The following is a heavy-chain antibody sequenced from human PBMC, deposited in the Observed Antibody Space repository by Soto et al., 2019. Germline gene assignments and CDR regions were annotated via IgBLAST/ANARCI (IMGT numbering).Heavy chain of an antibody. J-gene: IGHJ4*02. CDR3: ARDDCSGGSCYPGRFDY. V-gene: IGHV3-7*01. Sequence: EVQLVESGGGLVQPGGSLRLSCAASGFTFSSYWMSWVRQAPGKGLEWVANIKQDGSEKYYVDSVKGRFTISRDNAKNSLYRQMNSLRAEDTAVYYCARDDCSGGSCYPGRFDYWGQGTLVTVSS. CDR2: IKQDGSEK. D-gene: IGHD2-15*01. CDR1: GFTFSSYW.